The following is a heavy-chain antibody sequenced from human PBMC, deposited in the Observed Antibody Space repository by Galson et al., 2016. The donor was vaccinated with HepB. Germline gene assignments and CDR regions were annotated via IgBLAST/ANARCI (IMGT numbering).Heavy chain of an antibody. D-gene: IGHD3-10*01. V-gene: IGHV4-31*03. CDR1: GGSISSGGYY. Sequence: TLSLTCTVSGGSISSGGYYWSWIRQHPGKGLEWIGYIYHCGSTYYNPSLKSRVSISVDTSKNQFSQRLSSVTAADTAVYYCARDRSSGSGNFGYWGQGTLVTVSS. CDR3: ARDRSSGSGNFGY. CDR2: IYHCGST. J-gene: IGHJ4*02.